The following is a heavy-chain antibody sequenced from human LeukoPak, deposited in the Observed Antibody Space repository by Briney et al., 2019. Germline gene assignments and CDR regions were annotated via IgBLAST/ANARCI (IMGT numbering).Heavy chain of an antibody. J-gene: IGHJ4*02. Sequence: GGSLRLSCAASGFTFSSYWMSWVRQAPGKGLEWVANIRQDGSEKYYVDSVKGRFTISRDNAKNSLYLQMNSLRAEDTAVYYCASPMVRGVIIDYWGQGTLVTVSS. D-gene: IGHD3-10*01. CDR3: ASPMVRGVIIDY. CDR2: IRQDGSEK. V-gene: IGHV3-7*03. CDR1: GFTFSSYW.